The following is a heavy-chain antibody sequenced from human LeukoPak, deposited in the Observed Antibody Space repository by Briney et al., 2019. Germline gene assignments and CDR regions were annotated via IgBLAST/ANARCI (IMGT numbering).Heavy chain of an antibody. J-gene: IGHJ4*02. V-gene: IGHV3-23*01. CDR2: ISSSGGSN. Sequence: GGSLRLSCAASGFTFSNYAMNWVRQAAGGGLEWVSGISSSGGSNNYADSVKGRFTIFRDNTEKKLYLQMDSLRAEDTAIYYWVKDQGGYSSSSCDFWGQGTLVTVS. CDR3: VKDQGGYSSSSCDF. D-gene: IGHD6-6*01. CDR1: GFTFSNYA.